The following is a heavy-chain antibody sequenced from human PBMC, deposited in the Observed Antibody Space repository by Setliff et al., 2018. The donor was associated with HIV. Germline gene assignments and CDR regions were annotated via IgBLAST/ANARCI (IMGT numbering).Heavy chain of an antibody. D-gene: IGHD3-16*01. J-gene: IGHJ4*02. CDR3: ARDLIWGFDY. CDR1: GFTFNNYA. CDR2: ISGDGVDT. V-gene: IGHV3-23*01. Sequence: GGSLRLSCAGSGFTFNNYAMSWVRQAPGKGLEWVSTISGDGVDTYYADSVQGRFTISRDNSKNTLYLQMNSLRAEDTAVYYCARDLIWGFDYWGQGTPVTVSS.